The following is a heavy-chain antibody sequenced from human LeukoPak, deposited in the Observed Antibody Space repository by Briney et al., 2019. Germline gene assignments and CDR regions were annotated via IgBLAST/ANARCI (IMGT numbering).Heavy chain of an antibody. CDR1: GDSVSSNSAA. V-gene: IGHV6-1*01. CDR2: TYYRFKWYN. J-gene: IGHJ4*02. Sequence: SQTLSLTCAISGDSVSSNSAAWNWTRQSPSRGLEWLGRTYYRFKWYNDYAVSVKSRITIKPDPSKNQFSLQLNSVTHEDTAVYYCARVGGFYFDYWGQGTLVTVSS. CDR3: ARVGGFYFDY.